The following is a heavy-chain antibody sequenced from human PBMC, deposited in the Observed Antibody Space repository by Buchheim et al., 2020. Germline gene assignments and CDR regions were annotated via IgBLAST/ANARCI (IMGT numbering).Heavy chain of an antibody. CDR1: GGSIKTYY. V-gene: IGHV4-4*07. CDR2: IYSSGNA. CDR3: AREVKTAIPDY. J-gene: IGHJ4*02. D-gene: IGHD2-21*02. Sequence: QVHLQESGPGLVKPSETLSLTCNVSGGSIKTYYWSWIRQAAGKGLELVGRIYSSGNANYSPSLRSRVTMSVDTSSNQVFLRLTSVTAADTEVYFCAREVKTAIPDYWGQG.